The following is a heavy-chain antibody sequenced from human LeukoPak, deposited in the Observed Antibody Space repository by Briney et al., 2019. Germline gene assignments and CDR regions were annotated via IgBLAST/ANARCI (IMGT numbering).Heavy chain of an antibody. CDR2: ISGYNGYT. Sequence: ASVKVSCKASGYTFTGYGSSWVRQAPGQGLEWMGWISGYNGYTYNSQKFLNRVTMTTDTSTTTAYLELRSLKSDDTAVYYCARVNMVGPILEDYYFYMDVWGKGTAVTVSS. CDR1: GYTFTGYG. CDR3: ARVNMVGPILEDYYFYMDV. D-gene: IGHD1-26*01. V-gene: IGHV1-18*01. J-gene: IGHJ6*03.